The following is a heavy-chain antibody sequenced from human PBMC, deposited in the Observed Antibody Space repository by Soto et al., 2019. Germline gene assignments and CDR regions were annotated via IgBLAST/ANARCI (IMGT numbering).Heavy chain of an antibody. V-gene: IGHV1-69*01. CDR3: AKEEGTAANKFDF. J-gene: IGHJ4*02. Sequence: QVQLVQSGAEVKKPGSSVKVSCKASGGTFSNYVIRWVRQAPGQGLEWLGGITPIFGTPDYAQNFQGRVTITADESTSTAYMELSSLRSEDTAVYYCAKEEGTAANKFDFWGQGTLVTVSS. CDR1: GGTFSNYV. D-gene: IGHD6-25*01. CDR2: ITPIFGTP.